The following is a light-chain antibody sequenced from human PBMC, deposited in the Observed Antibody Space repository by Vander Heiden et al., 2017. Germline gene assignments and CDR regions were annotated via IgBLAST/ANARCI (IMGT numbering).Light chain of an antibody. CDR1: QSVSSN. V-gene: IGKV3-15*01. J-gene: IGKJ2*01. CDR2: GAS. CDR3: QQYNNWPPYT. Sequence: EIVMTQSPATLSVSPGERATLSCRASQSVSSNLAWYQQKPGQAPRLLIYGASTRATGIPARFSGSGSGTEFTLTISSLQSGDLAVYYCQQYNNWPPYTFGQGTKLEIK.